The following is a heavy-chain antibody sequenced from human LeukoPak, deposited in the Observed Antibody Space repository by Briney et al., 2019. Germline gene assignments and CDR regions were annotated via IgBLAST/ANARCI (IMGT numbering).Heavy chain of an antibody. D-gene: IGHD3-22*01. V-gene: IGHV4-59*12. CDR1: GGSISSYY. CDR3: ARENGNYDKPDNPFDP. CDR2: IYYSGST. Sequence: SETLSLTCTVSGGSISSYYWSWIRQPPGKGLEWIGYIYYSGSTNYNPSLKSRVTISVDTSKNQFSLKLSSVTAADTAVYYCARENGNYDKPDNPFDPWGQGTLVTVSS. J-gene: IGHJ5*02.